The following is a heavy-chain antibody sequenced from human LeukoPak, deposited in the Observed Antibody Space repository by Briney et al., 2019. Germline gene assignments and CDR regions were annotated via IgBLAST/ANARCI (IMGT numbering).Heavy chain of an antibody. CDR1: GFTVSSNS. Sequence: GGSLRLSCTVSGFTVSSNSMSWVRQAPGKGLEWVSFIYSDNTHYSDSVKGRFTISRDNSKNTLYLQMNSLRAEDTAVYYCARARYDILTGYYPYNWFDPWGQGTLVTVSS. V-gene: IGHV3-53*01. CDR3: ARARYDILTGYYPYNWFDP. J-gene: IGHJ5*02. CDR2: IYSDNT. D-gene: IGHD3-9*01.